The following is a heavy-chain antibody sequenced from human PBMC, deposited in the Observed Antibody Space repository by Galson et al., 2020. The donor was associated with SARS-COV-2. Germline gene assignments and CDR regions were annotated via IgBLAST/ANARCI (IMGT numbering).Heavy chain of an antibody. V-gene: IGHV3-23*01. CDR3: AKDDVYKDFWSGWNV. CDR2: VSKNGGST. D-gene: IGHD3-3*02. Sequence: TGGSLRLSCAASRFTFSNYAMTWVRQAQGKGLEWVSTVSKNGGSTYYADSVKGRFTISRDSSMNTLYLQMNSLRAEDTAVYYCAKDDVYKDFWSGWNVWGHGTTVTVSS. CDR1: RFTFSNYA. J-gene: IGHJ6*02.